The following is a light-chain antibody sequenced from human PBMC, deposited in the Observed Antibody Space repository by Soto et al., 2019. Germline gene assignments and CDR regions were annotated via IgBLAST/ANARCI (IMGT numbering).Light chain of an antibody. V-gene: IGKV3-11*01. CDR3: QQYGYSSWT. J-gene: IGKJ1*01. CDR2: DAS. CDR1: QSVSTY. Sequence: EVVLTQSPATLSLSPGQIATLSCWASQSVSTYLAWYQQKPGQAPRLLIYDASIRATGIPARFSGSGSGTDFTLTISRLEPGDFAVYYCQQYGYSSWTFGQGTKVDIK.